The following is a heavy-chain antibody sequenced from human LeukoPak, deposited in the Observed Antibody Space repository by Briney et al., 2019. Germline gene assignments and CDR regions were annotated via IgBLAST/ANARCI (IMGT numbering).Heavy chain of an antibody. CDR2: ISSSSSYI. CDR3: ARDGRYYDSSGSNGEGNAFDI. CDR1: GFTFSSYS. D-gene: IGHD3-22*01. Sequence: PGGSLRLSCAASGFTFSSYSMNWVRQAPGKGLEWVSSISSSSSYIYYADSVKGRFTISRDNAKNSLYLQMNSLRAEDTAVYYCARDGRYYDSSGSNGEGNAFDIWGQGTMVTVSS. J-gene: IGHJ3*02. V-gene: IGHV3-21*01.